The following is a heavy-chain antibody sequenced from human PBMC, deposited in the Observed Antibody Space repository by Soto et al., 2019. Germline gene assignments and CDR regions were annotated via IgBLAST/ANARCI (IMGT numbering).Heavy chain of an antibody. CDR1: GGSISSYY. V-gene: IGHV4-59*01. CDR2: IYYSGST. D-gene: IGHD2-2*01. Sequence: SETLSLTCTVSGGSISSYYWSWIRQPPGKGLEWIGYIYYSGSTNYNPSLKSRVTISVDTSKNQFSLKLSSVTAADTAVYYCARAKPPDCSSTSCYLDYFDYWGQGTLVTVSS. CDR3: ARAKPPDCSSTSCYLDYFDY. J-gene: IGHJ4*02.